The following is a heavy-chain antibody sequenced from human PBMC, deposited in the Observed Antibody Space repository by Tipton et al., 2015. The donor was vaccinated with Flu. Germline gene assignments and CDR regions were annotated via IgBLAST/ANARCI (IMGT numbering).Heavy chain of an antibody. V-gene: IGHV4-59*12. Sequence: LRLSCSLSGGSISDYYYTWIRQPPGKGLEWIGSIFYTGNTDYSPSLKSRVTISLDTSKNQFSLKLSSVTATDTAVYYCAKEPPGYWGQGTLVTVSS. CDR3: AKEPPGY. CDR1: GGSISDYY. CDR2: IFYTGNT. J-gene: IGHJ4*02.